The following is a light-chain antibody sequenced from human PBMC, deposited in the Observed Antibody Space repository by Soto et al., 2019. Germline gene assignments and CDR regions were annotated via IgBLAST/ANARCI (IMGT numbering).Light chain of an antibody. CDR3: QQSYSTLSIT. V-gene: IGKV1-39*01. Sequence: DIQMTQSPSSLSASVGDRVTITCRASESIARHLNWYQQKPGKAPKLLIYAASSLQIGVPSRFRGGGSGTDFTLTISNLQPEDFATYYCQQSYSTLSITFGQGTRLEIK. CDR2: AAS. CDR1: ESIARH. J-gene: IGKJ5*01.